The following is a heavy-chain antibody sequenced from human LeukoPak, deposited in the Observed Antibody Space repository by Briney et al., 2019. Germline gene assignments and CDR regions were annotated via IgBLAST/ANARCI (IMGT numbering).Heavy chain of an antibody. CDR1: GFTFSSSA. J-gene: IGHJ3*02. CDR3: AKGEEYSSGWYDAFDI. V-gene: IGHV3-23*01. CDR2: ISASGGST. Sequence: GGSLRLSCAASGFTFSSSAMSWVRQVPGKGLEWVSGISASGGSTSYADSVRGRFTISRDNSKNTLYVQMNSLRAEDTAVYYCAKGEEYSSGWYDAFDIWGQGTMVTVSS. D-gene: IGHD6-19*01.